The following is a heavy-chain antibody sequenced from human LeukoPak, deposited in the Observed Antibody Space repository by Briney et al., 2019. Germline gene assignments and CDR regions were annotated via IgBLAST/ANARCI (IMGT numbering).Heavy chain of an antibody. CDR3: ARALEYSSSFVYYYYYYYMDV. CDR2: IIPIFGTA. J-gene: IGHJ6*03. V-gene: IGHV1-69*06. D-gene: IGHD6-6*01. Sequence: SVKVSCKASGGTFSSYAISWVRQAPGQGLEWMGGIIPIFGTANYAQTFQGRVTITADKSTSTAYMELSSLRSEDTAVYYCARALEYSSSFVYYYYYYYMDVWGKGTTVTVSS. CDR1: GGTFSSYA.